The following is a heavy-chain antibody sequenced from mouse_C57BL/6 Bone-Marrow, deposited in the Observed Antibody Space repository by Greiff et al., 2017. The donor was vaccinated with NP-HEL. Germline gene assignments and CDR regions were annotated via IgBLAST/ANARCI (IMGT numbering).Heavy chain of an antibody. CDR2: FHPYNDDT. Sequence: QVHVKQSGAELVKPGASVKMSCKASGYTFTTYPIEWVKQNHGKSLEWIGNFHPYNDDTEYNEKFKNKATLTVEKSSSTVYLELSRLTSEDSSVYDCARGGNYWYYFDYWGQGTTLTVSS. CDR3: ARGGNYWYYFDY. J-gene: IGHJ2*01. CDR1: GYTFTTYP. D-gene: IGHD2-1*01. V-gene: IGHV1-47*01.